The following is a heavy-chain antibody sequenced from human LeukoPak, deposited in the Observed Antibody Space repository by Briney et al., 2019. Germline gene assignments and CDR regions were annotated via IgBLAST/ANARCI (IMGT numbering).Heavy chain of an antibody. J-gene: IGHJ1*01. CDR3: ANRDDFPSRNFQH. V-gene: IGHV3-30*02. Sequence: TGGSLRLSCAASGFTFSSYGMHWVRQAPGKGLEWVAFIRYDGSNKYYADSVKGRFTISRDNSKNTLYLQMNSLRAEDTAVYYCANRDDFPSRNFQHWGQGTLVTVSS. CDR1: GFTFSSYG. CDR2: IRYDGSNK. D-gene: IGHD3/OR15-3a*01.